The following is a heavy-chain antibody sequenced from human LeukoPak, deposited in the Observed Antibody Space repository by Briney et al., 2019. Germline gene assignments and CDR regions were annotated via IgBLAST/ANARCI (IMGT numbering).Heavy chain of an antibody. Sequence: SETLSLTCTVSGASISSSRYYWGWIRQPPGKGLEWIGSISYSGTTYYNPSLKSRGSISVDTSRNQFSLKLSSVTAPDTAVYYCARVGAYGSGSFFPFDYWGQGTLVTVSS. D-gene: IGHD3-10*01. J-gene: IGHJ4*02. CDR3: ARVGAYGSGSFFPFDY. V-gene: IGHV4-39*01. CDR1: GASISSSRYY. CDR2: ISYSGTT.